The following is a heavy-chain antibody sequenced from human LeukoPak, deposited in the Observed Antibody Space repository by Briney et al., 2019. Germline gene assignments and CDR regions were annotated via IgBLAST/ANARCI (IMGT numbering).Heavy chain of an antibody. CDR2: IYYSGST. V-gene: IGHV4-39*07. CDR1: GGSISSSSYY. Sequence: SETLSLTCTVSGGSISSSSYYWGWIRQPPGKGLEWIGSIYYSGSTYYNPSLKSRVTISVDTSKNQFSLRLSSVTAADTAVYYCARDQRIRAAADDAFDIWGQGTMVTVSS. CDR3: ARDQRIRAAADDAFDI. J-gene: IGHJ3*02. D-gene: IGHD6-13*01.